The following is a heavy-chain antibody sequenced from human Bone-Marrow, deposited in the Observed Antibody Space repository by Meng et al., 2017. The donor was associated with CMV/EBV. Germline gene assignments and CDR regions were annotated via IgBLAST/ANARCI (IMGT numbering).Heavy chain of an antibody. CDR2: IYYSGST. CDR3: ARRALIAAAGTFDY. CDR1: GGSISSSSYY. V-gene: IGHV4-39*01. D-gene: IGHD6-13*01. Sequence: SETLSLTCTVSGGSISSSSYYWGWIRQPPGKGLEWIGSIYYSGSTYYNPSLKSRVTISVDTSKNQFSLKLSSVTAADAAVYYCARRALIAAAGTFDYWGQGNLVNVSS. J-gene: IGHJ4*02.